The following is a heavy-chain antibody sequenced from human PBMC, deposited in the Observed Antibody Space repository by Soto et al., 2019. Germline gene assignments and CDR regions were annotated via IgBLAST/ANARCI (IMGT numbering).Heavy chain of an antibody. Sequence: PSETLSLTCSVSGGSITSGRSSWNWIRQPPGKGLEWIASIYHSGSTYKNPSLKSRVTISVDRSKNQFSLKLSSVTAADTAVYSCARESAPPRPTWFDTWGPGTLVTVSS. V-gene: IGHV4-30-2*01. CDR3: ARESAPPRPTWFDT. J-gene: IGHJ5*02. D-gene: IGHD6-6*01. CDR2: IYHSGST. CDR1: GGSITSGRSS.